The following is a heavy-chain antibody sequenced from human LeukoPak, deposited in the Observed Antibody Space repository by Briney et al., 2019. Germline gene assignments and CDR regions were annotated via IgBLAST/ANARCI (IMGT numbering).Heavy chain of an antibody. CDR2: IYYSGTT. J-gene: IGHJ4*02. CDR3: ARHERVSSAVLSR. Sequence: PSETLSLTCTVSGGSISTSSYSWGWIRQPPGKGLEWIGSIYYSGTTYYNPSLKSRVTISVDTSKNQFSLKLSSVTAADTAVYYCARHERVSSAVLSRWGQGTLVTVSS. CDR1: GGSISTSSYS. D-gene: IGHD3-10*02. V-gene: IGHV4-39*01.